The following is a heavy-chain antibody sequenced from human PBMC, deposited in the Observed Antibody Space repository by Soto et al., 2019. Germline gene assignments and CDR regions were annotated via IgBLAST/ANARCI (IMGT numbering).Heavy chain of an antibody. D-gene: IGHD3-10*01. CDR3: ARGPPYYYGSGSYSHPFDY. CDR1: GFTFSSYA. J-gene: IGHJ4*02. CDR2: ISYDGSNK. V-gene: IGHV3-30-3*01. Sequence: PGGSLRLSCAASGFTFSSYAMHWVRQAPGKGLEWVAVISYDGSNKYYADSVKGRFTISRDNSKNTLYLQMNSLRAEDTAVYYCARGPPYYYGSGSYSHPFDYWGQGTLVTVSS.